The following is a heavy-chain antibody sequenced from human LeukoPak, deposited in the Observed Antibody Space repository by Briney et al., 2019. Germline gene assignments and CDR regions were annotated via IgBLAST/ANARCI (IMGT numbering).Heavy chain of an antibody. CDR3: AADQGGSYYHYYYYGMDV. Sequence: SVKVSCKASGFTFTSSAMQWVRQARGQRLEWIGWIVVGSGNTNYAQKFQERVTITRDMSTSTAYMELSSLRSEDTAVHYCAADQGGSYYHYYYYGMDVWGQGTTVTVSS. V-gene: IGHV1-58*02. J-gene: IGHJ6*02. D-gene: IGHD1-26*01. CDR2: IVVGSGNT. CDR1: GFTFTSSA.